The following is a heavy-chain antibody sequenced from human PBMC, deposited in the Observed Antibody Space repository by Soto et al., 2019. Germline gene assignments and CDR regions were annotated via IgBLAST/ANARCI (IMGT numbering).Heavy chain of an antibody. V-gene: IGHV4-59*01. J-gene: IGHJ3*01. CDR2: IYYSGRT. D-gene: IGHD3-16*01. CDR1: GASITNYY. CDR3: ARPYYDNAFDV. Sequence: QVQMQESGPGLVNPSETLSLTCTVSGASITNYYWTWIRQPPGKGLEWIGHIYYSGRTNYNPSLTSRVTMSVDTAKNQFSLKLRSVTAADTAVYFCARPYYDNAFDVWGQGTMVTVAS.